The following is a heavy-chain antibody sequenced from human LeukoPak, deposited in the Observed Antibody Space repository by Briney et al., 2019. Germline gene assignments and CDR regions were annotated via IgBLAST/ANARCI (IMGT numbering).Heavy chain of an antibody. CDR2: TYYRSKWYN. CDR3: ARGRRRGRNWFDP. Sequence: SQTLSLTCAISGDSVSSNSAAWNWIRHSPSRGLEWLGRTYYRSKWYNDYAVSVKSRITINPDTSKNQFSLQLNSVTPEDTAVYYCARGRRRGRNWFDPWGQGTLVTVSS. J-gene: IGHJ5*02. CDR1: GDSVSSNSAA. V-gene: IGHV6-1*01. D-gene: IGHD3-10*01.